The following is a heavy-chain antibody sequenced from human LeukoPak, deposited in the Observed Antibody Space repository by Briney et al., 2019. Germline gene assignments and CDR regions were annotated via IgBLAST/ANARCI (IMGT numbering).Heavy chain of an antibody. CDR3: ARGASAFGSGSYYLDPFDY. J-gene: IGHJ4*02. Sequence: GGSLRLSCAASGFTFSTNSMNWVRQAPGKGLEWVSSISSSSSYIYYADSVKGRFTISRDNAKNTLYLQMNSLRAEDTAVYYCARGASAFGSGSYYLDPFDYWGQGTLVTVSS. CDR2: ISSSSSYI. D-gene: IGHD3-10*01. CDR1: GFTFSTNS. V-gene: IGHV3-21*01.